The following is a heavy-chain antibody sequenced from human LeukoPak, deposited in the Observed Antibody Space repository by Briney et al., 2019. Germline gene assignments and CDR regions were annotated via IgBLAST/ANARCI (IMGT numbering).Heavy chain of an antibody. J-gene: IGHJ4*02. Sequence: PSETLSLTCTVSGGSISSGGYYWSWIRQHPGKGLEWIGYIYYSGSTYYNPSLKSRVTISVDTSKNQFSLKLSSVTAADTAVYYCAGGKYYYDSSGYPRYYYFDYWGQGTLVTVSS. D-gene: IGHD3-22*01. CDR1: GGSISSGGYY. CDR2: IYYSGST. CDR3: AGGKYYYDSSGYPRYYYFDY. V-gene: IGHV4-31*03.